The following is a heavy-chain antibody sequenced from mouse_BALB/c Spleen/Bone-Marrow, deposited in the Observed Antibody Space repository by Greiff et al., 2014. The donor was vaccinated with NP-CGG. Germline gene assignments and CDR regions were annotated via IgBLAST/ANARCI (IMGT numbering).Heavy chain of an antibody. CDR3: ARHGGTATPLDY. J-gene: IGHJ2*01. D-gene: IGHD1-2*01. CDR2: FYPGSGSI. V-gene: IGHV1-62-2*01. CDR1: GYIFTEFI. Sequence: QVQLQQSGTGLVKPGASVKLSCKASGYIFTEFIIHWVKQRSGQGLEWIGWFYPGSGSIKYNEKFKDKATLTADSSSSTVYMGLSRLTSEDSAVYFCARHGGTATPLDYWGQGTTLTVSS.